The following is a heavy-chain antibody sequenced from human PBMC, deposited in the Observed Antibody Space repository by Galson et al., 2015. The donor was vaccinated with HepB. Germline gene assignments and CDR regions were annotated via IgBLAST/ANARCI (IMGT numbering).Heavy chain of an antibody. V-gene: IGHV5-10-1*01. CDR3: ARLRYCSSTSCYEGGYYYYRKDV. D-gene: IGHD2-2*01. Sequence: QSGAEVKKPGESLRISCKGSGYSFTSYWISWVRQMPGKGLEWMGRIDPSDSYTNYSPSFQGHVTISTDKSISTAYLQWSSLKASDTAMYYCARLRYCSSTSCYEGGYYYYRKDVWGQGTTVTVSS. CDR1: GYSFTSYW. CDR2: IDPSDSYT. J-gene: IGHJ6*02.